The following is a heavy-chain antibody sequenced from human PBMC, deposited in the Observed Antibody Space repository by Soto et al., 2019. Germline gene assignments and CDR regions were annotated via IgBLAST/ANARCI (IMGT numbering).Heavy chain of an antibody. CDR3: ARDASYYSLWSGYYPSRNGMDV. Sequence: QVQVVESGGGVVQPGRSLRLSCAAYGFAFSSFGMHWFRQAPGKGLEWVSLIWYDGSKKSYGDSVKGRFTISRDNSRNTVYLQMNSLRADDTAVYYCARDASYYSLWSGYYPSRNGMDVWGQGTTVTVSS. V-gene: IGHV3-33*01. CDR1: GFAFSSFG. J-gene: IGHJ6*02. D-gene: IGHD3-3*01. CDR2: IWYDGSKK.